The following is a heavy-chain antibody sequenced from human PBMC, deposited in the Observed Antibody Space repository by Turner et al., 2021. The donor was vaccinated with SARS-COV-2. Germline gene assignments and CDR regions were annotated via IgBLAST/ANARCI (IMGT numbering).Heavy chain of an antibody. J-gene: IGHJ6*03. D-gene: IGHD2-8*01. V-gene: IGHV3-33*01. CDR1: GFTFRSYG. CDR2: IWYNGSNK. CDR3: ARDPNAGYYYMDV. Sequence: QVKLVETGVGVVQPRRYLILSFTASGFTFRSYGMHWVRKATCKVLGWVAVIWYNGSNKYYADSVKGRFTITRNNSKNTLYLQMNSLRAEDTAVYYCARDPNAGYYYMDVWGKGTTVTVSS.